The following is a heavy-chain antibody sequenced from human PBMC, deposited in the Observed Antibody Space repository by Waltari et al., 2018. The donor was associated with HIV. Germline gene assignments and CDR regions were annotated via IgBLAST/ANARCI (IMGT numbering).Heavy chain of an antibody. J-gene: IGHJ3*02. V-gene: IGHV1-24*01. CDR3: ATTIVVADAVDI. CDR2: FDPEDGET. Sequence: QVPLVQSGAAVKKPGASVKVSCKVFGYTLPEFSMHWERQAPGKGLEWMGGFDPEDGETIYAQKFQGRVTMTEDTSTDTAYMELSSLRSEDTAVYYCATTIVVADAVDIWGQGTMVTVSS. D-gene: IGHD3-22*01. CDR1: GYTLPEFS.